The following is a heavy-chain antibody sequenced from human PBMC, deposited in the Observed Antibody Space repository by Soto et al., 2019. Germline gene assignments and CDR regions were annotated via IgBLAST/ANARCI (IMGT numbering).Heavy chain of an antibody. D-gene: IGHD2-8*01. Sequence: EVHLLESGGGLVQPGGSLSLSCACSGFALSSFAMNWVRQAPGKGLEWVSASSGTGVNAYYAESVRGRFTVSRDNSESTVFFQMSSLRGEDTAVYYFANVLGWGQATLVTVSA. CDR2: SSGTGVNA. V-gene: IGHV3-23*01. CDR1: GFALSSFA. CDR3: ANVLG. J-gene: IGHJ4*02.